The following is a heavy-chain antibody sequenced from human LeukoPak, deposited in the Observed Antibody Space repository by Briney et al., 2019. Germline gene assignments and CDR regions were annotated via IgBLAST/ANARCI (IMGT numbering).Heavy chain of an antibody. CDR3: ARQYGGNFAPDY. CDR2: IYYSGST. V-gene: IGHV4-59*08. J-gene: IGHJ4*02. CDR1: GGSISSYY. Sequence: SKTLSHTCTVSGGSISSYYWSWIRQPPGKGLEWIGYIYYSGSTNYNPSLKSRVTISVDTSKNQFSLKLSSVTAADTAVYYCARQYGGNFAPDYWGEGTLVTVSS. D-gene: IGHD4-23*01.